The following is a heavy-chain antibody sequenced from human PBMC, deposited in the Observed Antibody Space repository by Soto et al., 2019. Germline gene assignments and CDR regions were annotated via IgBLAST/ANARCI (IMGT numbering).Heavy chain of an antibody. J-gene: IGHJ4*02. D-gene: IGHD2-15*01. CDR2: IVVGSGNT. CDR1: GFTFTSSA. V-gene: IGHV1-58*01. Sequence: SVKVSCKASGFTFTSSAVQWVRQARGQRLEWIGWIVVGSGNTNYAQKFQERVTITRDMSTSTAYMELSSLRSEDTAVYYCAADNCSGGSCYSGGVYWGQGTLVTVSS. CDR3: AADNCSGGSCYSGGVY.